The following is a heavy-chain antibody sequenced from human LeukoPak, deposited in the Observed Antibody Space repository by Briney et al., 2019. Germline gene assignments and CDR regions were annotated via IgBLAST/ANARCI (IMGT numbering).Heavy chain of an antibody. CDR2: IKQDGSEK. V-gene: IGHV3-7*01. D-gene: IGHD3-3*01. Sequence: GGSLRLSCAASGFTFSSYEMSWVRQAPGKGLEWVANIKQDGSEKYYVDSVKGRFTISRDNAKNSLYLQMNSLRAEDTAVYYCARERPFGVYDYWGQGTLVTVSS. CDR3: ARERPFGVYDY. J-gene: IGHJ4*02. CDR1: GFTFSSYE.